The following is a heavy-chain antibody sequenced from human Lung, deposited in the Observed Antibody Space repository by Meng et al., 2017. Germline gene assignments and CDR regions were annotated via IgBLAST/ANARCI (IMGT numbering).Heavy chain of an antibody. CDR3: AREGEYDFWSGYYTGIYYYGMDV. J-gene: IGHJ6*02. V-gene: IGHV3-7*01. CDR2: IKQDGSEK. CDR1: GFTFSSYW. Sequence: GESLKISCAASGFTFSSYWMSWVRQAPGKGLEWVANIKQDGSEKYYVDSVKGRFTISRDNAKNSLYLQMNSLRAEDTAVYYYAREGEYDFWSGYYTGIYYYGMDVWGQGTTVTVSS. D-gene: IGHD3-3*01.